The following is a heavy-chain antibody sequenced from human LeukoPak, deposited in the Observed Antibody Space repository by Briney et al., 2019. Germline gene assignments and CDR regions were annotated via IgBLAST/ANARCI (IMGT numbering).Heavy chain of an antibody. Sequence: GGSLRLSCAASGFTFSDYYMSWIRQAPGKGLEWVSYISSRGSTIYYADSVKGRFTISRDNAKNSLYLQMNSLRAEDTAVYYCARVLQQWLVRGIFDYWGQGTLVTVSS. D-gene: IGHD6-19*01. J-gene: IGHJ4*02. CDR1: GFTFSDYY. CDR3: ARVLQQWLVRGIFDY. CDR2: ISSRGSTI. V-gene: IGHV3-11*01.